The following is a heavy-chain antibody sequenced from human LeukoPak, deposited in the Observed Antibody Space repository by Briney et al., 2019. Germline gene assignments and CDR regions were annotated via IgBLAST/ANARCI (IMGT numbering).Heavy chain of an antibody. CDR1: GYTFTSYD. CDR3: ARESWAAAGLSDY. D-gene: IGHD6-13*01. V-gene: IGHV1-8*01. CDR2: MNPNSGNT. Sequence: ASVKVSCKASGYTFTSYDINWVRQATGQGLEWMGWMNPNSGNTGYAQKFQGRVTMTRNTSISTAYMELSSLRSEDTAVHYCARESWAAAGLSDYWGQGTLVTVSS. J-gene: IGHJ4*02.